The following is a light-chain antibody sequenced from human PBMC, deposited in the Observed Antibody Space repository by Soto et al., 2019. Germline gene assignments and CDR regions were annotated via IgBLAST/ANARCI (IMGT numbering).Light chain of an antibody. CDR1: QAISTW. V-gene: IGKV1D-12*01. J-gene: IGKJ1*01. CDR2: AAS. CDR3: QQANSFPRT. Sequence: DIQMTQSPSSVSASVGDRVTITCRASQAISTWLAWYQQKPRKAPKLLIYAASNLQTGVPSRFSGSGFGTDFTLTISSLQPEDFATYYCQQANSFPRTFGQGTKVEIK.